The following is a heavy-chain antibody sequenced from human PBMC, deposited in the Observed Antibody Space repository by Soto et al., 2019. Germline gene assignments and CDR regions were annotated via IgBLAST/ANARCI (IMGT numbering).Heavy chain of an antibody. CDR3: ARERPMYGSESLQLMYYFDY. CDR2: INHSGST. J-gene: IGHJ4*02. CDR1: GGSFSGYY. D-gene: IGHD3-10*01. Sequence: PSETLSLTCAVYGGSFSGYYWSWIRQPPGKGLEWIGEINHSGSTNYNPSLKSRVTISVDTSKNQFSLKLSSVTAADTAVYYCARERPMYGSESLQLMYYFDYWGQGTLVTSPQ. V-gene: IGHV4-34*01.